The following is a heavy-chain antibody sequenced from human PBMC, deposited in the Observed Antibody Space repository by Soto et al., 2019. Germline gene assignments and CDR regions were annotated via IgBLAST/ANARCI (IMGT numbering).Heavy chain of an antibody. J-gene: IGHJ6*02. V-gene: IGHV1-18*01. CDR1: GYTFTSYG. CDR3: ARDPNYYGSGSYYNGDYYYGMDV. CDR2: ISAYNGNT. D-gene: IGHD3-10*01. Sequence: ASVKVSCKASGYTFTSYGISWVRQAPGQGLEWMGWISAYNGNTNYAQKLQGRVTMTTDTSTSTAYMELRSLRSDDTAVYYCARDPNYYGSGSYYNGDYYYGMDVWGQGTTVTVSS.